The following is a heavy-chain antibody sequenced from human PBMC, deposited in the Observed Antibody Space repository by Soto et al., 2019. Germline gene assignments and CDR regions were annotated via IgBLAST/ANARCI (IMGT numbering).Heavy chain of an antibody. V-gene: IGHV1-69*12. CDR1: GGTFSNYA. Sequence: QVQLVQSGAEVKKPGSSVKVSCKASGGTFSNYAINWVRQAPGQGLEWMGGLIPIFGTTNYAQKFQGRVTITADESTSTAYMELSSLRSEDTAVFYCATAPYSYDSSGYLDYWGQGTLVTVSS. CDR3: ATAPYSYDSSGYLDY. CDR2: LIPIFGTT. D-gene: IGHD3-22*01. J-gene: IGHJ4*02.